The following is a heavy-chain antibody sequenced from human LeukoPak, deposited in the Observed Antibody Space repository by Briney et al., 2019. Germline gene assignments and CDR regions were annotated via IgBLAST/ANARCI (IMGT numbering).Heavy chain of an antibody. J-gene: IGHJ5*02. Sequence: PGGSLRLSCAASGLTVRNNYMSWVRQSPGKGLEWVSVIYSDGSTYYEDSVKGRFTISRDNSKNTLYLQMNSLKAEDTAVYYCAKGYRVFNWFDPWGQGTLVTVSS. D-gene: IGHD1-1*01. V-gene: IGHV3-53*01. CDR3: AKGYRVFNWFDP. CDR2: IYSDGST. CDR1: GLTVRNNY.